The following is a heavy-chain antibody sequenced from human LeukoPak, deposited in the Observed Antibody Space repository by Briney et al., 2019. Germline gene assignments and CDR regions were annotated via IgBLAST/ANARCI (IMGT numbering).Heavy chain of an antibody. Sequence: GGSLRLSCAASGFTFSSYAMHWVRQAPGKGLEWVAVISYDGSNKYYADSVKGRFTISRDNSKNTLYLQMNSLRAEDTAVYYCARSGRWSGYVSDPDNWFDPWGQGTLVTVSS. CDR1: GFTFSSYA. J-gene: IGHJ5*02. CDR3: ARSGRWSGYVSDPDNWFDP. D-gene: IGHD3-3*01. V-gene: IGHV3-30-3*01. CDR2: ISYDGSNK.